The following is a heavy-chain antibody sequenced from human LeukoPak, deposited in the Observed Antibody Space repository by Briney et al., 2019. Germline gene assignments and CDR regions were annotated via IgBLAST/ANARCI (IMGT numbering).Heavy chain of an antibody. CDR3: ARDRGGAAAGSNWFDP. Sequence: PSETLSLTCTVSGYSISSGYYWGWIRQPPGKGLEWIGSIYHSGSTYYNPSLKSRVTISVDTSKNQFSLKLSSVTAADTAVHYCARDRGGAAAGSNWFDPWGQGTLVTVSS. J-gene: IGHJ5*02. CDR2: IYHSGST. V-gene: IGHV4-38-2*02. D-gene: IGHD6-13*01. CDR1: GYSISSGYY.